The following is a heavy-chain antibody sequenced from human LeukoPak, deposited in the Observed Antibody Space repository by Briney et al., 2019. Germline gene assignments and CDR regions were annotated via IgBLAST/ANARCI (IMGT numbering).Heavy chain of an antibody. D-gene: IGHD3-10*01. J-gene: IGHJ5*02. CDR2: IYHSGGT. Sequence: SETLSLTCTVSGYSISSGYYWGWIRQPPGKGLEWIGSIYHSGGTYYNPSLKSRVTISVDTSKNQFSLKLSSVTAADTAVYYCARGFPPRRITMVRPLNWFDPWGQGTLVTVSS. CDR3: ARGFPPRRITMVRPLNWFDP. V-gene: IGHV4-38-2*02. CDR1: GYSISSGYY.